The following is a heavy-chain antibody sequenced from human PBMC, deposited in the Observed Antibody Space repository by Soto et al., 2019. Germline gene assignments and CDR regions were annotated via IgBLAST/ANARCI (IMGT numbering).Heavy chain of an antibody. CDR2: ISGSGGST. CDR1: GFTFSSYA. CDR3: AKDNGSYGHYPEAFDI. J-gene: IGHJ3*02. D-gene: IGHD4-17*01. Sequence: PGGSLRISCAASGFTFSSYAMSWVRQAPGKGLEWVSAISGSGGSTYYADSVKGRFTISRDNSKNTLYLQMNSLRAEDTAVYYCAKDNGSYGHYPEAFDIWGQGTMVTVSS. V-gene: IGHV3-23*01.